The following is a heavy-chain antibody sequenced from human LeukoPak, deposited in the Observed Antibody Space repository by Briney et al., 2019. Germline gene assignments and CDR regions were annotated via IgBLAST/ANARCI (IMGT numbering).Heavy chain of an antibody. Sequence: GGSLRLSCAVSGFTFSSYAMSWVRQAPGKGLEWVSGISSTGGSTYYADSVKGRFTVSRDYAKNTLFLQMNNLRTEDTALYFCATARNFRFEYWGQGSLVIVSA. CDR3: ATARNFRFEY. CDR1: GFTFSSYA. J-gene: IGHJ4*02. D-gene: IGHD1-7*01. V-gene: IGHV3-23*01. CDR2: ISSTGGST.